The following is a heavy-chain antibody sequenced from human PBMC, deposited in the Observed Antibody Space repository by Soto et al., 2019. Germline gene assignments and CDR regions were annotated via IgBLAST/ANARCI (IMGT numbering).Heavy chain of an antibody. V-gene: IGHV3-48*02. J-gene: IGHJ6*02. Sequence: PGGSLRLSCAASGFTFSSYSMNWVRQAPGKGLEWVSYISSSSSTIYYADSVKGRFTISRDNAKNSLYLQMNSLRDEDTAVYYCARSPSVQLVDYYYYGMDVWGQGTTVTVS. CDR2: ISSSSSTI. CDR3: ARSPSVQLVDYYYYGMDV. D-gene: IGHD6-6*01. CDR1: GFTFSSYS.